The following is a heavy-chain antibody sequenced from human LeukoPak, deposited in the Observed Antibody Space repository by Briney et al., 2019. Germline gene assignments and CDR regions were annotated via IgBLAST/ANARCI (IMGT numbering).Heavy chain of an antibody. V-gene: IGHV3-20*04. J-gene: IGHJ4*02. CDR2: INWNGGRT. CDR3: VRDGAGGGSYYGDC. Sequence: PGGSLRLSCAASGFTFHDYGMSWVRQAPGKGLEWVSGINWNGGRTDYADSVKGRFTISRDDARSSLHLQMNTLRAEDTALYYCVRDGAGGGSYYGDCWGQGTLVTVSS. CDR1: GFTFHDYG. D-gene: IGHD1-26*01.